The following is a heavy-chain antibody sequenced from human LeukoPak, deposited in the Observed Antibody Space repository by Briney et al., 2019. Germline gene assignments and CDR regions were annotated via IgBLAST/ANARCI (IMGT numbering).Heavy chain of an antibody. CDR3: ARVDTAMVAFDY. CDR1: GGTFSSYA. Sequence: SVKVSCKASGGTFSSYAISWVRQAPGQGLEWMGRIIPILGIANYAQKFQGRVTITADKSTSTAYMELSSLRSEDTAVYYCARVDTAMVAFDYWGQGTLVTVSS. CDR2: IIPILGIA. D-gene: IGHD5-18*01. V-gene: IGHV1-69*04. J-gene: IGHJ4*02.